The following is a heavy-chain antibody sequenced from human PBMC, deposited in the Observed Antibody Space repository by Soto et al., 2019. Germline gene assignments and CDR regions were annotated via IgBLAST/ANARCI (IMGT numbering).Heavy chain of an antibody. V-gene: IGHV3-30*18. J-gene: IGHJ4*02. Sequence: QVQLVESGGGVVQPGRSLRLSCAASGFTFSSCGMHWVRQAPGKGLEWVAVISYDGSNRYYADSVKGRFTISRDNSQNTLYLHMNRLRGEDTAVYYCANIPRGGYCSGGSCSRITWGQGTLVSVSS. CDR3: ANIPRGGYCSGGSCSRIT. D-gene: IGHD2-15*01. CDR1: GFTFSSCG. CDR2: ISYDGSNR.